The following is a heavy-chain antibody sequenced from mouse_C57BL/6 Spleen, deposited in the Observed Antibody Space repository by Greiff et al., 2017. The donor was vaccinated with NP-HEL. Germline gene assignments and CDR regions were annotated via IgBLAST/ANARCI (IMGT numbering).Heavy chain of an antibody. CDR1: GFTFSSYA. CDR2: ISSGGDYI. Sequence: DVMLVESGEGLVKPGGSLKLSCAASGFTFSSYAMSWVRQTPEKRLEWVAYISSGGDYIYYADTVKGRFTISRDNARNTLYLQMSSLKSEDTAMYYCTRDANYRPMDYWGQGTSVTVSS. J-gene: IGHJ4*01. D-gene: IGHD1-1*01. V-gene: IGHV5-9-1*02. CDR3: TRDANYRPMDY.